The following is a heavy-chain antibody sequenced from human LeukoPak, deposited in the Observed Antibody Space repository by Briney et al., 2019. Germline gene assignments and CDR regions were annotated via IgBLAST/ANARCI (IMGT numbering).Heavy chain of an antibody. Sequence: SQTLSLTCTVSGGSISSGDYYWSWIRQPPGKGLEWIGYIYYSGSTYYNPSLKSRVTISVDTSKHQFPLKLSSVTAADTAVYYCASELARGAFDIWGQGTMVTVSS. V-gene: IGHV4-30-4*01. J-gene: IGHJ3*02. CDR2: IYYSGST. CDR1: GGSISSGDYY. D-gene: IGHD3-10*01. CDR3: ASELARGAFDI.